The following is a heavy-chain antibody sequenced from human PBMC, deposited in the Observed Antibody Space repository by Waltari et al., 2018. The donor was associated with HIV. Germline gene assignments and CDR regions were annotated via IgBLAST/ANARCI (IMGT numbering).Heavy chain of an antibody. CDR2: IYPGDSAT. D-gene: IGHD2-8*01. Sequence: EVQLVQSGAEVKKPGESLKISCKGSGYSFATYWIGWVRQMPGKGLGWMGIIYPGDSATRDSPSFQGQVTISADKSIRTAYLQWSSLKASDTAMYYCTKGMYANQDYFDNWGQGTLVTVSS. CDR1: GYSFATYW. J-gene: IGHJ4*02. V-gene: IGHV5-51*03. CDR3: TKGMYANQDYFDN.